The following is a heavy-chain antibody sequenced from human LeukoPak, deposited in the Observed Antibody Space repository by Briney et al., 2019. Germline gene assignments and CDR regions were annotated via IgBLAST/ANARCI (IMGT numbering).Heavy chain of an antibody. CDR1: GGSISSYY. Sequence: SETLSLTCTVSGGSISSYYWSWIRQPPGKGLEWIGYIYYSGSTNYNPSLKSRATISVDTSKNQFSLKLSSVTAADTAVYYCARGEDYYYYMDVWGKGTTVTISS. J-gene: IGHJ6*03. CDR3: ARGEDYYYYMDV. CDR2: IYYSGST. V-gene: IGHV4-59*01.